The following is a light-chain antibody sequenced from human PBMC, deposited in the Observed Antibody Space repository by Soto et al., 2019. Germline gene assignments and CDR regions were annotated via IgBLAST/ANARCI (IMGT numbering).Light chain of an antibody. CDR1: QSISSNL. V-gene: IGKV3-20*01. CDR3: HHYGSALPDT. CDR2: SAA. J-gene: IGKJ2*01. Sequence: VLTQSPGTLSLSPGERGTLSCRASQSISSNLVACYQQKPGQAHRLLIFSAAKRATGIPDRFSGSASGTDSFNDSGSGTAVTLTISSLEPADFAVYYCHHYGSALPDTFGQGTKLEIK.